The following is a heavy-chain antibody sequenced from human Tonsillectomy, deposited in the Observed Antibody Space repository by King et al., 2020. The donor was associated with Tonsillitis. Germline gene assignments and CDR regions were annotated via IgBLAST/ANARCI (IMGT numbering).Heavy chain of an antibody. D-gene: IGHD2-21*01. J-gene: IGHJ2*01. Sequence: VQLVESGAEVKKPGASVKVSCKASGYTFTTYDIKWVRQATGQGLEWMGWINPNSGNTDYAQKLQGRVTMTTNTSTSTAYMELSSLRSEDTAVYYFAVLGSGDASGGFRSWAFYLWGRGTLVTVSS. V-gene: IGHV1-8*02. CDR3: AVLGSGDASGGFRSWAFYL. CDR2: INPNSGNT. CDR1: GYTFTTYD.